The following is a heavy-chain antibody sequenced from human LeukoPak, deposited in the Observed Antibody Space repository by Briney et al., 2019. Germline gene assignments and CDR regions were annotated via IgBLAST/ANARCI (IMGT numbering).Heavy chain of an antibody. D-gene: IGHD5-12*01. CDR3: ARNENSGWGYFDY. J-gene: IGHJ4*02. V-gene: IGHV3-23*01. Sequence: GGSLRLSCVASGFTFDDYAMHWVRQAPGKGLEWVSVIGGSNGITFYVGSVKGRFTISRDNSKDTLYLQMNSLRAEDTAVYYCARNENSGWGYFDYWGQGTLVTVSS. CDR2: IGGSNGIT. CDR1: GFTFDDYA.